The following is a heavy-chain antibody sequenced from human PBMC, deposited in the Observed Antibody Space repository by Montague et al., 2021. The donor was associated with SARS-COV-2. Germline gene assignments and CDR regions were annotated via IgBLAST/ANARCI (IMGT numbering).Heavy chain of an antibody. J-gene: IGHJ6*02. CDR1: GFTFSSYE. Sequence: SLRLSCAASGFTFSSYEMNWVRQAPGKGLEWVSYISSSGSTIYHADSVKGRFTISRDNAKNSLNLQMNSLRAEDTAVYYCARNYYDSSGYYYPFYYYGMDVWGQGTTVTVSS. CDR3: ARNYYDSSGYYYPFYYYGMDV. CDR2: ISSSGSTI. D-gene: IGHD3-22*01. V-gene: IGHV3-48*03.